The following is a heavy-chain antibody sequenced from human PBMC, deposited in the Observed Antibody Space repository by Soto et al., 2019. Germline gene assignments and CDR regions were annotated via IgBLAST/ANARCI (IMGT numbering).Heavy chain of an antibody. CDR3: ARGLENYYGVDV. J-gene: IGHJ6*02. CDR2: IKGDGSSL. CDR1: GFTFTTYW. V-gene: IGHV3-74*01. Sequence: EVKVVESGGGLVQPGGSLRLSCAASGFTFTTYWMHWVRQVPGKGLVWVARIKGDGSSLSYADSVKGRFTISRDNVENPVYLQMGSLRADDMAVYYCARGLENYYGVDVWGQGTTVTVSS.